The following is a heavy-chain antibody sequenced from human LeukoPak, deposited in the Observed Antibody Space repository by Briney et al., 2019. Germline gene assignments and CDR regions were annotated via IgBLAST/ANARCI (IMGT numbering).Heavy chain of an antibody. V-gene: IGHV1-2*02. CDR2: INPNSGGT. D-gene: IGHD2-2*01. Sequence: ASVKVSCKASGYTFTSYYMHWVRQAPGQGLEWMGWINPNSGGTNYAQKFQGRVTMTRDTSISTAYMELSRLRSDDTAVYYCARGEVPAASYYYYYMDVWGKGTTVTVSS. J-gene: IGHJ6*03. CDR3: ARGEVPAASYYYYYMDV. CDR1: GYTFTSYY.